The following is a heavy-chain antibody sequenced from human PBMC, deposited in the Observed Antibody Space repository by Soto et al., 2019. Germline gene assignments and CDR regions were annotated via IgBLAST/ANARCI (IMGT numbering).Heavy chain of an antibody. Sequence: PSETLSLTCAVYGGSFSGYYWSWIRQPPGKGLEWIGEINHSGSTNYNPSLKSRVTISVDTSKNQFSLKLSSVTAADTAVYYCARGERIQLWLRWGYFDYWGQGTLVTVSS. CDR1: GGSFSGYY. V-gene: IGHV4-34*01. D-gene: IGHD5-18*01. CDR3: ARGERIQLWLRWGYFDY. J-gene: IGHJ4*02. CDR2: INHSGST.